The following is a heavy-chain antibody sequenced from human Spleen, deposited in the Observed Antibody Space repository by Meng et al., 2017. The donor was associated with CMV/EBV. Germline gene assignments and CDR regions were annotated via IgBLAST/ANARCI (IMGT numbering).Heavy chain of an antibody. V-gene: IGHV4-4*02. CDR1: GGSISSGHW. CDR3: ARVAGRGPFDY. J-gene: IGHJ4*02. Sequence: CAVSGGSISSGHWWGWVRQPPGKGLEWIEEIYHRGSTNYNPSLKSRVTISVDKSKNQFALKLSSVTAADTAVYYCARVAGRGPFDYWGQGTLVTVSS. CDR2: IYHRGST. D-gene: IGHD6-19*01.